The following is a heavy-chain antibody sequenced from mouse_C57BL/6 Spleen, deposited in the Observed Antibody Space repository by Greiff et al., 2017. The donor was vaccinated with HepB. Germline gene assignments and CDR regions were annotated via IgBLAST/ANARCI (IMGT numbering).Heavy chain of an antibody. CDR1: GFTFSDYY. CDR2: INYDGSST. V-gene: IGHV5-16*01. J-gene: IGHJ3*01. D-gene: IGHD1-1*01. Sequence: EVMLVESEGGLVQPGSSMKLSCTASGFTFSDYYMAWVRQVPEKGLEWVANINYDGSSTYYLDSLKSRFIISRDNAKNILYLQMSSLKSEDTATYYCARGRGYYGSSPWFAYWGQGTLVTVSA. CDR3: ARGRGYYGSSPWFAY.